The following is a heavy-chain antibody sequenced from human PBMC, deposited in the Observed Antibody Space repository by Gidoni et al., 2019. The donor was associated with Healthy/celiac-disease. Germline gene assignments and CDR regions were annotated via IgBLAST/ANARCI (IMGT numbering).Heavy chain of an antibody. CDR1: GYTVTSYY. Sequence: KVSCKASGYTVTSYYMHWVRQAPGQGLEWMGIINPSGGSTSYAQKFQGRVTMTRDTSTSTVYMELSSLRSEDTAVYYCARANYDFWGGSPLASGWFDPWGQGTLVTVSS. V-gene: IGHV1-46*01. D-gene: IGHD3-3*01. J-gene: IGHJ5*02. CDR3: ARANYDFWGGSPLASGWFDP. CDR2: INPSGGST.